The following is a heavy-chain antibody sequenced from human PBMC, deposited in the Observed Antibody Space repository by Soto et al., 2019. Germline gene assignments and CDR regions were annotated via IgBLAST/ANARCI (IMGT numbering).Heavy chain of an antibody. CDR2: IYPGDSDT. Sequence: VESVTVSYNVSGHRFTGYWLVWVTQMTAKGLEWMGIIYPGDSDTRYSPSFQGQVTIAADKSISTAYLQWSSLKASDTAMYYCARRGPFGYYYYYGMDVWGQGTTVTGSS. CDR1: GHRFTGYW. J-gene: IGHJ6*01. V-gene: IGHV5-51*01. D-gene: IGHD3-16*01. CDR3: ARRGPFGYYYYYGMDV.